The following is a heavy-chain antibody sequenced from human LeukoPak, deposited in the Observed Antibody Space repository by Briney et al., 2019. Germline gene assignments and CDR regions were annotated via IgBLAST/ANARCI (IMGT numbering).Heavy chain of an antibody. CDR2: ISWNSGSI. D-gene: IGHD3-3*02. CDR1: GFTFDDYA. V-gene: IGHV3-9*01. Sequence: PGGSLRLSCAASGFTFDDYAMHWVRQAPGKGLEWVSGISWNSGSIGYADSVKGRFTISRDNAKNSLYLQMNSLRAEDTALYYCAKAFRAFDIWGQGTMVTVSS. J-gene: IGHJ3*02. CDR3: AKAFRAFDI.